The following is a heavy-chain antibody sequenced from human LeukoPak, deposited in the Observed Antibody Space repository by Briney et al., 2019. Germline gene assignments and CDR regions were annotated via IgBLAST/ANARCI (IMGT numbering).Heavy chain of an antibody. Sequence: GESLKISCKGFGYSFTRYWIGWVRQIPGKGLEGMGIMYPGDPPTSYRPSYKRQVTFSTDKSISTPYLQWSSLEASDTAMYYCARLPSGYSSSWFAYWGQGTLAAVSS. CDR1: GYSFTRYW. D-gene: IGHD6-13*01. V-gene: IGHV5-51*01. CDR2: MYPGDPPT. CDR3: ARLPSGYSSSWFAY. J-gene: IGHJ4*02.